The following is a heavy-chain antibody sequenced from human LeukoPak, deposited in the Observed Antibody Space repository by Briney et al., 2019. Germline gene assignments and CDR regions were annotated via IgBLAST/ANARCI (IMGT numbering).Heavy chain of an antibody. CDR2: IYYSGST. V-gene: IGHV4-59*01. CDR1: GGSISSSY. J-gene: IGHJ3*02. Sequence: PSETLSLTCTVSGGSISSSYWSWIRQPPGKGLEWIGYIYYSGSTNYNPSLKSRVTISVDTSKNQFSLKLSSVTAADTAVYYCARAGYSSSRGHDAFDIWGQGTMVTVSS. CDR3: ARAGYSSSRGHDAFDI. D-gene: IGHD6-6*01.